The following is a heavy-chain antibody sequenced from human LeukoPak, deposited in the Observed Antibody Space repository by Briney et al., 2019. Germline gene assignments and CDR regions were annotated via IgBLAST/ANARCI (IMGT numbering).Heavy chain of an antibody. CDR2: VIPRPGRS. D-gene: IGHD3-22*01. J-gene: IGHJ3*02. CDR1: GGTFTDYS. CDR3: ARDRVDFHDRSGFVVVASDI. Sequence: SVKVSCKAPGGTFTDYSLSWVRQAPGQGLEWMGRVIPRPGRSSYEPKFQGRVTITADRSTDTAYMELFSLRSEDTAVYYCARDRVDFHDRSGFVVVASDIWGQGTMVTVSS. V-gene: IGHV1-69*04.